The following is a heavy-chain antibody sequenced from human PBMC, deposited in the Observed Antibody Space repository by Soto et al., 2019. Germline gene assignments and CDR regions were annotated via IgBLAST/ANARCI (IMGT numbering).Heavy chain of an antibody. J-gene: IGHJ4*02. CDR3: AKGILEAYCGGDCYGPEAHFDY. Sequence: PSETLSLTCAVSGGSISSSNWWSWVRQPPGKGLEWIGEIYHSGSTNYNPSLKSRVTISVDKSKNQFSLKLSSVTAADTAVYYCAKGILEAYCGGDCYGPEAHFDYWGQGTLVTVSS. CDR1: GGSISSSNW. CDR2: IYHSGST. D-gene: IGHD2-21*02. V-gene: IGHV4-4*02.